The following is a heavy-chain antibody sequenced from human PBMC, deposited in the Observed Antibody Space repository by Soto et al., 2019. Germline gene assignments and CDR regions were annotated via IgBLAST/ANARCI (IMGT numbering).Heavy chain of an antibody. V-gene: IGHV1-69*13. Sequence: SVKVSCKASGGTFSSYAISWVRQAPGQGLEWMGGIIPIFGTANYAQKFQGRVTITADESTSTAYMELSSLRSEDTAVYYCATDSGSYYQAPFFDYWGQGTLVTVSS. D-gene: IGHD1-26*01. CDR1: GGTFSSYA. J-gene: IGHJ4*02. CDR2: IIPIFGTA. CDR3: ATDSGSYYQAPFFDY.